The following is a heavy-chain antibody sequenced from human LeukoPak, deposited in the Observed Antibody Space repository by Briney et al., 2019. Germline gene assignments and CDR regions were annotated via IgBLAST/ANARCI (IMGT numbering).Heavy chain of an antibody. CDR3: AREGITGIVGRGFDY. CDR2: ISSSSSYI. CDR1: GFTFSSYT. Sequence: PGGSLRLSCAASGFTFSSYTMNWVRQAPGKGLEWVSSISSSSSYIYYADSVKGRFTISRDNAKNSLYLQMNSLRAEDTAVYYCAREGITGIVGRGFDYWGQGTLVTVSS. V-gene: IGHV3-21*01. D-gene: IGHD1-20*01. J-gene: IGHJ4*02.